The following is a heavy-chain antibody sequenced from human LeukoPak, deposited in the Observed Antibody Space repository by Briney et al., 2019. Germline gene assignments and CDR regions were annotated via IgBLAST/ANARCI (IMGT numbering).Heavy chain of an antibody. CDR3: ARLEMATMGGYYFDY. CDR1: GGSISSGDYY. V-gene: IGHV4-31*03. Sequence: SQTLSLTCTVSGGSISSGDYYWSWIRQHPGKGLEWIGYIYYSGSTYYNPSLKSRVTISVDTSKNQFSLKLSSVTAADTAVYYCARLEMATMGGYYFDYWGQGTLVTVSS. J-gene: IGHJ4*02. D-gene: IGHD5-24*01. CDR2: IYYSGST.